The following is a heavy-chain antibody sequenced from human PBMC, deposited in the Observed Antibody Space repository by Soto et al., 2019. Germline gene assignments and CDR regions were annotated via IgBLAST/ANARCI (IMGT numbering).Heavy chain of an antibody. Sequence: QVQLVQSGAEVKKPGASVKVSCKASGYTFTNYYIHCVRQAPGQGLEWMGIINPSGGSTSYAQKFQGRVTMTRDTSTSTVYMELSSLRSEDTAMYYCTKGSFMVTTHYMDVWGKGTTVTVSS. CDR1: GYTFTNYY. V-gene: IGHV1-46*03. CDR2: INPSGGST. J-gene: IGHJ6*03. D-gene: IGHD4-17*01. CDR3: TKGSFMVTTHYMDV.